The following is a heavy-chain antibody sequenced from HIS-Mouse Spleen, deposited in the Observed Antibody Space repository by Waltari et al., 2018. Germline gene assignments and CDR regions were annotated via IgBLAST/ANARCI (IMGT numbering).Heavy chain of an antibody. J-gene: IGHJ4*02. CDR3: AKDPSGSSGVDY. CDR1: GFTFSSYA. CDR2: ISGSGGST. Sequence: EVQLLESGGGLVQPGGSLRLSCAASGFTFSSYAMSWVRQAPGKGLEGVSAISGSGGSTYYADSVKGRFTISRDNSKNTLYLQMNSLRAEDTAVYYCAKDPSGSSGVDYWGQGTLVTVSS. V-gene: IGHV3-23*01. D-gene: IGHD1-26*01.